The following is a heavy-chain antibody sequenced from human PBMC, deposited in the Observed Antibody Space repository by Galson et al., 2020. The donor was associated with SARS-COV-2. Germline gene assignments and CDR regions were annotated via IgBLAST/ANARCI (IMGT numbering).Heavy chain of an antibody. Sequence: SETLSLTCTVSGGSISSSSYYWGWIRQPPGKGLEWIGSIYYSGSTYYNPSLKSRVTISVDTSKNQFSLKLSSVTAADTAVYYCASRTWLQYFDYWGQGTLVTVSS. CDR2: IYYSGST. V-gene: IGHV4-39*01. CDR1: GGSISSSSYY. D-gene: IGHD5-12*01. CDR3: ASRTWLQYFDY. J-gene: IGHJ4*02.